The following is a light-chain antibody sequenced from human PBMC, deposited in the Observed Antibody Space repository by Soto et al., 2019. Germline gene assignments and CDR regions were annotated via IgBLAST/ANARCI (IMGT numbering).Light chain of an antibody. Sequence: EIVLTQSPGTLSLSPGKRATLSCRASQSLSTTDLVWYQQKSGQPPRLVIHGTFSKATGIPASFSGSVSGTNFTLAISRLEPEDSAVYFCQQYGSTPYTVGRGTRLEI. CDR2: GTF. CDR3: QQYGSTPYT. V-gene: IGKV3-20*01. CDR1: QSLSTTD. J-gene: IGKJ5*01.